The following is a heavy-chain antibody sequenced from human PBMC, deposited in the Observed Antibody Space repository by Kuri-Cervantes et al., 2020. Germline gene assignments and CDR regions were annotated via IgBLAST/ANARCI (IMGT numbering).Heavy chain of an antibody. Sequence: GESLKISCAASGFTFSSYAMHWVRQAPGKGLEWVSVIYSGGSTYYADSVKGRFTISGDNSKNTLYLQMNSLRAEDTAVYYCAYYYYGMDVWGQGTTVTVSS. CDR1: GFTFSSYA. V-gene: IGHV3-53*01. J-gene: IGHJ6*02. CDR2: IYSGGST. CDR3: AYYYYGMDV.